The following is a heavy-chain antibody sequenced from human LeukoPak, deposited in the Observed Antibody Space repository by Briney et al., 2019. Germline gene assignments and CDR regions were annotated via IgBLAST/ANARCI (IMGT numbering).Heavy chain of an antibody. CDR1: GYTFTGYY. V-gene: IGHV1-69*05. CDR3: ARGPTTLYHYYYMDV. D-gene: IGHD4-11*01. J-gene: IGHJ6*03. CDR2: IIPIFGTA. Sequence: SVKVSCKASGYTFTGYYMHWVRQAPGQGLEWMGGIIPIFGTANCAQKFQGRVTITTDESTSTAYMELSSLRSEDTAVYYCARGPTTLYHYYYMDVWGKGTTVTVSS.